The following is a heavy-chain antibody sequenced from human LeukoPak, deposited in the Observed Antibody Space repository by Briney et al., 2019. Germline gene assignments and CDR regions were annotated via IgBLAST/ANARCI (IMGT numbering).Heavy chain of an antibody. CDR3: ARVGPSSASMTPAYGMDV. CDR2: INWNGGST. Sequence: PGGSLRLSCAASGFTFDDYGMSWVRQAPGKGLEWVSGINWNGGSTGYADSVKGRFTISRDNAKNSLYLQKNSLRAEDTALYYCARVGPSSASMTPAYGMDVWGQGTTVTVSS. D-gene: IGHD2/OR15-2a*01. CDR1: GFTFDDYG. V-gene: IGHV3-20*04. J-gene: IGHJ6*02.